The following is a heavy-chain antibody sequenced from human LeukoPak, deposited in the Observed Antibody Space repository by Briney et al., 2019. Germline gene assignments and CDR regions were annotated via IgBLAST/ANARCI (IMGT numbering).Heavy chain of an antibody. CDR1: GFTFSSYW. Sequence: HPGGSLRLSCAASGFTFSSYWMSWVRQAPGKGLEWVANIKQDGSEKYYVDSVKGRFTISRDNAKNSLYLQMNSLRAEDTAVYYCASFNLGGAIDAFDIWGQGTMVTVSS. V-gene: IGHV3-7*01. CDR2: IKQDGSEK. J-gene: IGHJ3*02. D-gene: IGHD4-17*01. CDR3: ASFNLGGAIDAFDI.